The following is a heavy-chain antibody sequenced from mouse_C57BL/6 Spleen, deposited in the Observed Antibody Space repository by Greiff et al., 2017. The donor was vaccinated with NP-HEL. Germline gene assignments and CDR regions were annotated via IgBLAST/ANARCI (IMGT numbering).Heavy chain of an antibody. CDR2: IHPNSGST. Sequence: QVQLQQPGAELVKPGASVKLSCKASGYTFTSYWMHWVKQRPGQGLEWIGMIHPNSGSTNYNEKFKSKATLTVDKSSSTAYMQLSSLTSEDSAVYYCARERDFTTGTIAYWGQGTLVTVSA. CDR1: GYTFTSYW. CDR3: ARERDFTTGTIAY. D-gene: IGHD4-1*02. J-gene: IGHJ3*01. V-gene: IGHV1-64*01.